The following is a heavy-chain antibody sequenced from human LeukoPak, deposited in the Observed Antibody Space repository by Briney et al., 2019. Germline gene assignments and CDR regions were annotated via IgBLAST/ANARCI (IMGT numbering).Heavy chain of an antibody. CDR1: GYTFTSYH. Sequence: ASVKVSCKASGYTFTSYHMHWVRQAPGQGLEWMGIINPSGGSTSYAQKFQGRVTMTRDTSTSTVYMELSSLRSEDTAVYYCARVDSSGYYVNWFDPWGQGTLVTVSS. J-gene: IGHJ5*02. CDR3: ARVDSSGYYVNWFDP. CDR2: INPSGGST. D-gene: IGHD3-22*01. V-gene: IGHV1-46*01.